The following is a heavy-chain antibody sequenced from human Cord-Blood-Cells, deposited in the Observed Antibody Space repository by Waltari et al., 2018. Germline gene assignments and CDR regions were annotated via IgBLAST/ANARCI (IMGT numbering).Heavy chain of an antibody. V-gene: IGHV3-53*01. CDR3: ARGYSGYDYAFDI. CDR2: IYSGGRT. Sequence: EVQLVESGGGLIQPGGSLRLSCAASGFTVSSNYMSWVRQAPGKGWGWVSVIYSGGRTYYADSVKGRFTISRDNSKNTLYLQMNSLRAEDTAVYYCARGYSGYDYAFDIWGQGTMVTVSS. CDR1: GFTVSSNY. D-gene: IGHD5-12*01. J-gene: IGHJ3*02.